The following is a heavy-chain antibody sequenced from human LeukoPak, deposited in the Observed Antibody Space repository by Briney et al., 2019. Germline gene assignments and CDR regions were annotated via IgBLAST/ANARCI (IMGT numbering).Heavy chain of an antibody. CDR2: IYSGGST. J-gene: IGHJ3*02. D-gene: IGHD5-18*01. Sequence: PGGSLRLSCAASGFTVSSNYMSWVRQAPGKGLEWVSVIYSGGSTYYADSVKGRFTISRDNSKNTLYLQMNSLRAEDTAVYYCARGGDTAMVTVAFDIWGQGTMVTVSS. CDR1: GFTVSSNY. CDR3: ARGGDTAMVTVAFDI. V-gene: IGHV3-53*01.